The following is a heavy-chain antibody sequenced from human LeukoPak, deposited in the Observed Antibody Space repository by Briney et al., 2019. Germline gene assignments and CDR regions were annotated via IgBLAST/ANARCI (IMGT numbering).Heavy chain of an antibody. D-gene: IGHD5-24*01. J-gene: IGHJ4*02. CDR3: TRVGYIDEGIDY. Sequence: GGSLLLSCVASGFPFISYWMTWVRQAPGKGLEWVANIKQDGSKKSYVDSVKGRFTISRDNAKNSLYLQMNSLRAEDTAIYYCTRVGYIDEGIDYWGQGTLVTVSS. CDR1: GFPFISYW. V-gene: IGHV3-7*04. CDR2: IKQDGSKK.